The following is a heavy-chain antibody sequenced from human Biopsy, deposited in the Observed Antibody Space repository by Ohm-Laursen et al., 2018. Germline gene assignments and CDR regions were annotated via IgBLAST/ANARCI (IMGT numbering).Heavy chain of an antibody. J-gene: IGHJ4*02. CDR3: ARGNEVMVTGPYFFDY. Sequence: GTLSLTCSVSGVSISSYFWNWIRQPPGKGLEWLGDIYYSGSTKYNPSLKSRVTISVDMSKSQLSLKLTSVTTADTAVYYCARGNEVMVTGPYFFDYWGQGTLVIVSS. CDR1: GVSISSYF. V-gene: IGHV4-59*01. D-gene: IGHD2-21*02. CDR2: IYYSGST.